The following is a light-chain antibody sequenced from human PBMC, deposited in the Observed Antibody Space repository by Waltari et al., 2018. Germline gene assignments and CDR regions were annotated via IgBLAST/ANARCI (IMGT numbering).Light chain of an antibody. J-gene: IGKJ1*01. V-gene: IGKV3-20*01. CDR2: GAS. CDR3: QHYVRLPAT. CDR1: QSVSRT. Sequence: EIVLTQSPGTLSLSPGERATLSCRASQSVSRTLAWYQQKTGQAPRLHIYGASTRATGIPERFSGGGSGTDFSLTISRLEPEDFAVYYCQHYVRLPATFGQGTKVEIK.